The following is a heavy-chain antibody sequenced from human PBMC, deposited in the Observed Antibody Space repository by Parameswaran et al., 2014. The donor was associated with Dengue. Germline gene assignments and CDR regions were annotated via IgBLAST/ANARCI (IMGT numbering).Heavy chain of an antibody. CDR2: INHSGST. Sequence: RWIRQPPGKGLEWIGEINHSGSTNYNPSLKSRVTISVDTSKNQFSLKLSSVTAADTAVYYCARLIPKSSGYYYRHLTYYGMDVWGQGTTVAVSS. J-gene: IGHJ6*02. D-gene: IGHD3-22*01. CDR3: ARLIPKSSGYYYRHLTYYGMDV. V-gene: IGHV4-34*01.